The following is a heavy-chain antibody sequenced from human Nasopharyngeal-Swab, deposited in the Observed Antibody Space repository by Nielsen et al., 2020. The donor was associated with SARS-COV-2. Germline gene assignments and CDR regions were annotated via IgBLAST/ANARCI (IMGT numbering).Heavy chain of an antibody. CDR1: GFTFGDYA. D-gene: IGHD1-26*01. CDR3: TSGIVGAN. Sequence: GGSLRLSCTASGFTFGDYAMSWVRQAPGKGLEWVGFIRSKAYGGTTEYAASVKGRFAISRDDSKSIAYLQMNSLKTEDTAVYYCTSGIVGANWGQGTLVTVSS. V-gene: IGHV3-49*04. CDR2: IRSKAYGGTT. J-gene: IGHJ4*02.